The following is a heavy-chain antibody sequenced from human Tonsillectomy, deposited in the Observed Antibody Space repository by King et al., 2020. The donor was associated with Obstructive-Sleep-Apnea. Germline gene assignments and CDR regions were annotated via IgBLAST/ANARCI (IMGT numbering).Heavy chain of an antibody. D-gene: IGHD6-19*01. CDR2: VYYSGST. J-gene: IGHJ4*02. Sequence: QPQESGPGLVRPSETLSLTCTVSGASISSHYWSWIRQPPGKGLEWIGHVYYSGSTDYNPSLKSRVTISVDTSKNQFSLKLSSVTAADTAVYYCARWDNSGWYGDVIYWDQGTLVTVSS. CDR3: ARWDNSGWYGDVIY. V-gene: IGHV4-59*11. CDR1: GASISSHY.